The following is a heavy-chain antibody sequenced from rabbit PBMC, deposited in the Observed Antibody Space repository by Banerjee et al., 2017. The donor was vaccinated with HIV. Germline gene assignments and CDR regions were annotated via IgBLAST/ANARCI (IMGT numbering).Heavy chain of an antibody. CDR2: IYTGGSGST. D-gene: IGHD2-1*01. Sequence: QSLEESGGDLLEPGASLTLTCTASGFSFSANYYFMCWVRQALGKGLEWIGCIYTGGSGSTYYGTWAKGRFAISKTSSTTVTLQITSLTAADTATYFCARDRYDDFVGYDLWGPGTLVTVS. CDR1: GFSFSANYY. J-gene: IGHJ6*01. V-gene: IGHV1S40*01. CDR3: ARDRYDDFVGYDL.